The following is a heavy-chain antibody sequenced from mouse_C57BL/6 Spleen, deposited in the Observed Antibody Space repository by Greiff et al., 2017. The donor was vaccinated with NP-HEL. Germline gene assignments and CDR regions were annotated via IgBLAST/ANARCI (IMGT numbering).Heavy chain of an antibody. D-gene: IGHD2-4*01. CDR1: GYTFTGYW. CDR2: ILPGSGST. V-gene: IGHV1-9*01. Sequence: QVQLKESGAELMKPGASVKLSCKATGYTFTGYWIEWVKQRPGHGLEWIGEILPGSGSTNYNEKFKGKATFTADTSSNTAYMQLSSLTTEDSAIYYCARGAYDYDFFAYWGQGTLVTVSA. J-gene: IGHJ3*01. CDR3: ARGAYDYDFFAY.